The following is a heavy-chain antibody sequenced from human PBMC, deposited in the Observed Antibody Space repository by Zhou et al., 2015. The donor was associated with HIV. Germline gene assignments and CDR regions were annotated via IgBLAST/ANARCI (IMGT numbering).Heavy chain of an antibody. D-gene: IGHD2-15*01. J-gene: IGHJ6*02. CDR2: ITPIFGTA. CDR3: ARHTATIGDV. V-gene: IGHV1-69*06. Sequence: QVQLVQSGAEVKKPGSSVKVSCKASGGSFSNYAISWVRQAPGQGLEYMGGITPIFGTAHYAQKFQDRVTITADKSTTTAYMEVSSLRSEDTAVYYCARHTATIGDVWGQGTTIIVSS. CDR1: GGSFSNYA.